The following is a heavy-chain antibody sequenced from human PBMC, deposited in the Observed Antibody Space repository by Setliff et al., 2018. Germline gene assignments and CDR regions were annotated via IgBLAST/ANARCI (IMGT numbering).Heavy chain of an antibody. D-gene: IGHD6-19*01. CDR3: AREQWLDPPGYYYMDV. Sequence: PSETLSLTCTVSGGSISSYYWSWIRQPAGKGLEWIGHIYIGGSANYNPSLKSRVTISVDTSKNQFSLKLSSVTAADTAVYYCAREQWLDPPGYYYMDVWAKGTTVTVSS. CDR2: IYIGGSA. V-gene: IGHV4-4*07. J-gene: IGHJ6*03. CDR1: GGSISSYY.